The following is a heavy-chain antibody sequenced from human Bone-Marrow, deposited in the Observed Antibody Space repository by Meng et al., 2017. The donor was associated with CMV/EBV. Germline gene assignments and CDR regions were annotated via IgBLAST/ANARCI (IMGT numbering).Heavy chain of an antibody. Sequence: WSWVRQTPGKGLEWIGSIYYSGSTYYNPSLKSRVNISVDTSKNQFSLKLSSVTDADTAVYYCARHIVGATNDYWGQGTLVTVSS. CDR3: ARHIVGATNDY. J-gene: IGHJ4*02. V-gene: IGHV4-39*01. D-gene: IGHD1-26*01. CDR2: IYYSGST.